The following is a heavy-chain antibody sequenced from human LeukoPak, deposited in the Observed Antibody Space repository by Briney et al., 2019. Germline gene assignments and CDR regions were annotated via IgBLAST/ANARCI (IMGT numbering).Heavy chain of an antibody. CDR2: ISAYNGNT. V-gene: IGHV1-18*01. Sequence: ASVKVSCKASGYTFTSYGISWVRQAPGQGLEWVGWISAYNGNTNYAQKLLGRVTMTTDTSTSTAYMELRSLRSDDTAVYYCARDRDGSPGFYAPMDVWGQGTTVTVSS. J-gene: IGHJ6*02. D-gene: IGHD2/OR15-2a*01. CDR1: GYTFTSYG. CDR3: ARDRDGSPGFYAPMDV.